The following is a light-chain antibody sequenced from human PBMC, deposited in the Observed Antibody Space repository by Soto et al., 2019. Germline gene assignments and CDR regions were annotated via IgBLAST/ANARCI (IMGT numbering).Light chain of an antibody. V-gene: IGKV3-15*01. CDR1: QSISSN. CDR3: QQYNNWPPCT. Sequence: IVMTQSPATLSVSPGERVTLSCRASQSISSNLAWYQYIVGQAPRLLIYSASTRATGIPARFSGSGSGTEFTLTISSLQSEDYAVYYCQQYNNWPPCTFGQGTKVEIK. CDR2: SAS. J-gene: IGKJ1*01.